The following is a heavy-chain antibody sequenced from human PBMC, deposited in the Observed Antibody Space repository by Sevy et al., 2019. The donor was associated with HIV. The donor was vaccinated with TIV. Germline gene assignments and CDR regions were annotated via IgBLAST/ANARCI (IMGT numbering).Heavy chain of an antibody. CDR2: IIPIFGRT. CDR3: ARGNQGVSAAILDWFDP. V-gene: IGHV1-69*13. J-gene: IGHJ5*02. Sequence: ASVKVSCKASGGTFSNYPITWVRQAPGQGLEWMGGIIPIFGRTNYAQKFQGRVTITADESTGTAYMELSSLRSEDTAVYYCARGNQGVSAAILDWFDPWGQGTLVTVSS. CDR1: GGTFSNYP. D-gene: IGHD2-2*01.